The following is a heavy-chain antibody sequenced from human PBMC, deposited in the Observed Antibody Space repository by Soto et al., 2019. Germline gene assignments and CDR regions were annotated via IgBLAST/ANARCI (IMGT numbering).Heavy chain of an antibody. V-gene: IGHV1-69*13. CDR2: IIPIFGTT. J-gene: IGHJ4*02. D-gene: IGHD3-22*01. CDR1: GGTFSSYA. CDR3: ARGREYYYDSSGYYYADY. Sequence: SVKVSCKASGGTFSSYAISWVRQAHGQGLEWMGGIIPIFGTTNYAQKFQGRVTITADESTSTAYMELSSLRSEDTAVYYCARGREYYYDSSGYYYADYWGQGTLVTVSS.